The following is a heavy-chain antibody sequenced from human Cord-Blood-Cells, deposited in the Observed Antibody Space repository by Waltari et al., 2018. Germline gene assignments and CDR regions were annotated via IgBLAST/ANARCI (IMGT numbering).Heavy chain of an antibody. CDR3: ARSYYDSSGYFDY. CDR2: IKQDGSEK. Sequence: EVQLVVSGGGLVQPGGSLRLYCAASGFTFGGYWMSWVGQAPGKGLEWVANIKQDGSEKYYVDSVKGRFTISRDNAKNSLYLQMNSLRAEDTAVYYCARSYYDSSGYFDYWGQGTLVTVSS. D-gene: IGHD3-22*01. CDR1: GFTFGGYW. J-gene: IGHJ4*02. V-gene: IGHV3-7*01.